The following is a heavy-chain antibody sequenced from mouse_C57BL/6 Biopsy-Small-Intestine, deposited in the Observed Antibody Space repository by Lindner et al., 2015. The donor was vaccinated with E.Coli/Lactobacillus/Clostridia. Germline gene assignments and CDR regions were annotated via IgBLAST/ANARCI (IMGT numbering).Heavy chain of an antibody. CDR2: INPSSGVP. CDR1: GYTFISSY. Sequence: SVKVSCKTSGYTFISSYLHWVRQAPGQGLEWMGLINPSSGVPSYAPKFHNRVTLTRDTSTSTVYMHLSSLRSDDTALYYCARTYCSVDDCSSINLFNGLDVWGHGTTVTVSS. D-gene: IGHD1-1*01. J-gene: IGHJ1*01. CDR3: ARTYCSVDDCSSINLFNGLDV. V-gene: IGHV1S26*01.